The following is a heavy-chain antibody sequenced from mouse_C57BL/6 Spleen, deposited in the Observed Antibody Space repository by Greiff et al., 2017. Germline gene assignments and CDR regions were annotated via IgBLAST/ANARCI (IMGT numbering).Heavy chain of an antibody. V-gene: IGHV1-52*01. CDR3: ARRGSRDYYAMDY. CDR1: GYTFTSYW. Sequence: QVQLQQPGAELVRPGSSVKLSCKASGYTFTSYWMHWVKQRPIQGLEWIGNIDPSDSETHYNQKFKDKATLTVDKSSSTAYMQLSSLTSEGSAVYYCARRGSRDYYAMDYWGQGTSVTVSS. CDR2: IDPSDSET. J-gene: IGHJ4*01. D-gene: IGHD1-1*01.